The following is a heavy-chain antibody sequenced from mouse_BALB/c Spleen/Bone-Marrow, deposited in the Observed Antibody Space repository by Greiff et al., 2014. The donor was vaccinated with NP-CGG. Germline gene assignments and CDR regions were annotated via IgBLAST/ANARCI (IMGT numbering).Heavy chain of an antibody. CDR3: AKRGAYGNFWFAY. D-gene: IGHD2-10*02. CDR2: ISSGGST. Sequence: VQVVESGGGLVKPGGSLKLSCAASGFTFSSYAMSWVRQTPEKRLEWVASISSGGSTYYPDSVKGRFTISRDNARNILYLQMSSLRSEDTAMYYCAKRGAYGNFWFAYWGQGTLVTVSA. CDR1: GFTFSSYA. V-gene: IGHV5-6-5*01. J-gene: IGHJ3*01.